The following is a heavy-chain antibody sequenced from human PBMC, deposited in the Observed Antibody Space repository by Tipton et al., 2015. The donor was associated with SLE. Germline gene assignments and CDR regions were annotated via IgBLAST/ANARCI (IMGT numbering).Heavy chain of an antibody. J-gene: IGHJ3*01. D-gene: IGHD2/OR15-2a*01. CDR1: GDSISGHY. CDR2: IYDSGST. CDR3: AREIFFYACDF. V-gene: IGHV4-59*11. Sequence: TLSLTCTVSGDSISGHYRSWIRQPPGKGLEWIGYIYDSGSTSYNPSLKSRVTISEDTSKNQFYLKLSSVTAADTAVYYCAREIFFYACDFWGQGTMVTVSS.